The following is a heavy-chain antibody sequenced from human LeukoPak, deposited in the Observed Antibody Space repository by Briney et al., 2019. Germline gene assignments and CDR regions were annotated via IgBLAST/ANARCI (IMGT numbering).Heavy chain of an antibody. CDR3: ARDRSYSYYFDY. J-gene: IGHJ4*02. Sequence: RSQTLSLTCAISGDSVSSNRAAWNWIRQSPSRGLEWLGRTYYRSRWYNDYAVSVKSRITINPDTSKNQFSLQLNSVTPEDAAVYYCARDRSYSYYFDYWGQGTLVTVSS. V-gene: IGHV6-1*01. D-gene: IGHD1-26*01. CDR2: TYYRSRWYN. CDR1: GDSVSSNRAA.